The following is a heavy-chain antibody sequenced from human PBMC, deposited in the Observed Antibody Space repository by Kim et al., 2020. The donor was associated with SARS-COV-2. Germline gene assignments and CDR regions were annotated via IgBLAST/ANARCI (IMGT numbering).Heavy chain of an antibody. Sequence: ASVKVSCKASGYTFTSYYMHWVRQAPGQGLEWMGIINPSGGSTSYAQKFQGRVTMTRDTSTSTVYMELSSLRSEDTAVYYCASSLITMIPDYYYGMDVWGQGTTVTVSS. CDR2: INPSGGST. CDR3: ASSLITMIPDYYYGMDV. J-gene: IGHJ6*02. D-gene: IGHD3-22*01. V-gene: IGHV1-46*01. CDR1: GYTFTSYY.